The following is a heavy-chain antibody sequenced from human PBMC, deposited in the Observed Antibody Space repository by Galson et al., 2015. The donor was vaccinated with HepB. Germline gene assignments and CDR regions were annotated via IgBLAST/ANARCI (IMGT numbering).Heavy chain of an antibody. CDR2: IYYSGST. CDR1: GGSISSYY. CDR3: ARVNTAMVTGPAEAYYYYYYMDV. V-gene: IGHV4-59*01. J-gene: IGHJ6*03. Sequence: TLSLTCTVSGGSISSYYWSWLRQPPGKGLEWIGYIYYSGSTNYNPSLKSRVTISVDTSKNQFSLKLSSVTAADTAVYYCARVNTAMVTGPAEAYYYYYYMDVWGKGNTVTVSS. D-gene: IGHD5-18*01.